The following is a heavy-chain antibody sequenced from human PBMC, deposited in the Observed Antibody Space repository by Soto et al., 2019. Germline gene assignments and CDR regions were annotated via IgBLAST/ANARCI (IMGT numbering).Heavy chain of an antibody. D-gene: IGHD3-10*01. J-gene: IGHJ4*02. CDR3: ARRDSDGSSDL. CDR2: INPKNGGT. CDR1: GYTFTYFY. Sequence: ASVKVSCKTSGYTFTYFYIHWVRLAPGQGLEWMGWINPKNGGTSHAQKFQGRVTMTRDSSISTVYMELNSLTSDDRAIYYCARRDSDGSSDLWRQGHMVTVSS. V-gene: IGHV1-2*02.